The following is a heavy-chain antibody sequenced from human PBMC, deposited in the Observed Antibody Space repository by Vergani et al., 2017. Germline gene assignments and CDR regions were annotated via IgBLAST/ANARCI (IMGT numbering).Heavy chain of an antibody. Sequence: QVQLVQSGSELKKPGASVKVSCKASGYTFTSYAMNWVRQAPGQGLEWVGWITNNTGNPTYAQGFTGRFVFSLATSVSQAYLQISSLKAEDTAVYYCARDGTQGYSGYDSHGGFDPWGQGTLVTVSS. CDR3: ARDGTQGYSGYDSHGGFDP. CDR2: ITNNTGNP. CDR1: GYTFTSYA. D-gene: IGHD5-12*01. J-gene: IGHJ5*02. V-gene: IGHV7-4-1*02.